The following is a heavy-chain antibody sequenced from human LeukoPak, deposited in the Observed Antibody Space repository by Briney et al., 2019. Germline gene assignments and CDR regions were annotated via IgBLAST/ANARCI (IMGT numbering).Heavy chain of an antibody. CDR2: IKIDASNT. CDR3: VRDPPGEGIDY. V-gene: IGHV3-74*01. D-gene: IGHD3-10*01. Sequence: PGGSLRLSCAASGFMFSRYWMHWVRQAPEKGLVWVSHIKIDASNTTYADSVKGRFTISRDNGKNTLYLQMNSLRVEDTAVYYCVRDPPGEGIDYWGQGTLVTVSS. CDR1: GFMFSRYW. J-gene: IGHJ4*02.